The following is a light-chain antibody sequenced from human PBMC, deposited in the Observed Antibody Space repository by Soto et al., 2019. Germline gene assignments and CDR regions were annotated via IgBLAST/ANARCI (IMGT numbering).Light chain of an antibody. CDR3: QQRSNWPPALT. J-gene: IGKJ4*01. CDR1: QSVSSY. CDR2: DAS. Sequence: IVLTQSPATLSLSPGERATLSCRASQSVSSYLAWYQQKPGQAPRLLIYDASNRATGIPARFSGSGSGTYFTLTISSLEPEDFAVYYCQQRSNWPPALTFGGGTKVDIK. V-gene: IGKV3-11*01.